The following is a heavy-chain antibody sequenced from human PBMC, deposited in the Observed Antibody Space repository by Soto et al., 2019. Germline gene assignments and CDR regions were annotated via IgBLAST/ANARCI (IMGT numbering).Heavy chain of an antibody. Sequence: PSETLSLTCAVYGGSFRGYYWSWIRQPPGKGLEWIGEINHSGSTNYNPSLKSRVTISVDTSKNQFSLKLSSVTAADTAVHYCARGRWYLVRYYYGMDVWGQGTTVTSP. CDR1: GGSFRGYY. V-gene: IGHV4-34*01. J-gene: IGHJ6*02. CDR3: ARGRWYLVRYYYGMDV. CDR2: INHSGST. D-gene: IGHD2-15*01.